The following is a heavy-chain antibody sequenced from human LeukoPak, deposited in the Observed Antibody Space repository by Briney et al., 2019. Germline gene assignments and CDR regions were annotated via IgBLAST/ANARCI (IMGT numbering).Heavy chain of an antibody. CDR2: INPSGGST. CDR3: ARARSSGYYYAVLSDY. J-gene: IGHJ4*02. CDR1: GYTFTSYY. V-gene: IGHV1-46*01. D-gene: IGHD3-22*01. Sequence: ASVKVSCKASGYTFTSYYMHWVRQAPGQGLEWMGIINPSGGSTSYAQKFQGRVTMTRDTSTSTVYMELSSLRSEDTAVYYCARARSSGYYYAVLSDYWGQGTLVTVSS.